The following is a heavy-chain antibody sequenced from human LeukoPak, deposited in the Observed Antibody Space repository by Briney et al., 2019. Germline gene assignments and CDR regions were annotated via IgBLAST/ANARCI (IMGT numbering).Heavy chain of an antibody. J-gene: IGHJ5*02. CDR2: INPHSGGT. Sequence: ASVKVSCKASGYTFTGYYMHWVRQAPGQGLEWMGWINPHSGGTNYAQKFQGRVTMTRDTSISTAYMELSRLRSDDTAVYYCARDGYCSGGSCFSGWFDPWGQGTLVTVSS. V-gene: IGHV1-2*02. CDR1: GYTFTGYY. D-gene: IGHD2-15*01. CDR3: ARDGYCSGGSCFSGWFDP.